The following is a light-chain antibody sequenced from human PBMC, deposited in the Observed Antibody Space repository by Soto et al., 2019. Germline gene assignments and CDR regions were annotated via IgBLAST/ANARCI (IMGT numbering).Light chain of an antibody. J-gene: IGKJ4*01. V-gene: IGKV3-15*01. CDR1: QSVTTN. CDR3: QQYNNWPLT. CDR2: GAS. Sequence: DIVMTQSPATLSVSPGERVTFSCRASQSVTTNLAWYQQRPGQAPRLLIYGASTRATGIPARFSGSGSGTEFTLTISSLQSEDFAVYYCQQYNNWPLTFGGGTKVDI.